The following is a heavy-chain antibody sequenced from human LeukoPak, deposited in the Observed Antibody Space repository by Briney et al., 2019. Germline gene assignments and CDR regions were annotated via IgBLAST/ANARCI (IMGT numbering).Heavy chain of an antibody. CDR2: ISSSSLYI. CDR1: GFTFSSYN. CDR3: AELGITMIGGV. J-gene: IGHJ6*04. Sequence: PGGSLRLSCATFGFTFSSYNMNWVRQAPGKGLEWVSSISSSSLYIYYADSVRGRFTISRDNAKNSLYLQMNSLRAEDTAVYYCAELGITMIGGVWGKGTTVTISS. D-gene: IGHD3-10*02. V-gene: IGHV3-21*01.